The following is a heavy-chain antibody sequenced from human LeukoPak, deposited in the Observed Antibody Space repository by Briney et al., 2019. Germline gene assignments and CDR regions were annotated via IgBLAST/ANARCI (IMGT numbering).Heavy chain of an antibody. D-gene: IGHD3-3*01. Sequence: PSETLSLTCAVYGGSFSGYYWSWIRQPPGKGLEWIGEINHSGSTNNNPSLKSRVTISVDTSKNQFSLKLSSVTAADTAVYYCARGSDRFWSGFPRGYYYMDVWGKGTTVTVSS. CDR2: INHSGST. CDR3: ARGSDRFWSGFPRGYYYMDV. V-gene: IGHV4-34*01. CDR1: GGSFSGYY. J-gene: IGHJ6*03.